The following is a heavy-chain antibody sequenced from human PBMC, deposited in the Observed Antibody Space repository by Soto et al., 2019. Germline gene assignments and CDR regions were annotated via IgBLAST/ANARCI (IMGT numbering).Heavy chain of an antibody. Sequence: QVQLVQSGAEVKKPGASVKVSCKASGYTFTSYGISWVRQAPGQGLEWMGWISAYNGNTNYAQKLQGRVTMTTDTSTSTAYMELRSLRSDDTAVYYCARGLDYYDSSGMEDAFDIWGQGTMVTVSS. CDR2: ISAYNGNT. D-gene: IGHD3-22*01. J-gene: IGHJ3*02. V-gene: IGHV1-18*01. CDR1: GYTFTSYG. CDR3: ARGLDYYDSSGMEDAFDI.